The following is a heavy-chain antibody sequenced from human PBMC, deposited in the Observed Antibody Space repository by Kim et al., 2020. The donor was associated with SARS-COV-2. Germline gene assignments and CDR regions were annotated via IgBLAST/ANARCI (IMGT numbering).Heavy chain of an antibody. D-gene: IGHD6-6*01. CDR2: IYYSGRT. V-gene: IGHV4-59*13. J-gene: IGHJ6*02. CDR3: ARVISSSPNHYYYGMDV. CDR1: GGSISSYY. Sequence: SETLSLTCTVSGGSISSYYWSWIRQPPGKGLEWIGYIYYSGRTNYNPSLKSRVTISVDTSKNQFSLRLSSVTAADTAVYYCARVISSSPNHYYYGMDVWGQGATVTVSS.